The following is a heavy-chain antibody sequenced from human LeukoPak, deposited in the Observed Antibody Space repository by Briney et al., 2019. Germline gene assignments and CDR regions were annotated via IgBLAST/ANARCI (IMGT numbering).Heavy chain of an antibody. Sequence: PSETLSLTCTVSVGSISSSSYYWGWIRQPPGKGMEWIGSIYYSGSTYYNPSLKSRVTISVDTSKNQFSLKLSSVTAADTAVYYCARPRSYGDYLLPDAFDIWGQGTMVTVSS. CDR3: ARPRSYGDYLLPDAFDI. J-gene: IGHJ3*02. CDR2: IYYSGST. V-gene: IGHV4-39*01. D-gene: IGHD4-17*01. CDR1: VGSISSSSYY.